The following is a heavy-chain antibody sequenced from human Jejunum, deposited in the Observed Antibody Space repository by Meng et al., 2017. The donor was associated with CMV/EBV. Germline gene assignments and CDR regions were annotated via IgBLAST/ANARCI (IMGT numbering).Heavy chain of an antibody. D-gene: IGHD3-22*01. CDR3: ARNGFYSLDF. J-gene: IGHJ4*02. V-gene: IGHV4-4*02. Sequence: RTCEVSGDSMSSSMWWSWVRQPPGKGLEWIGEIDHGESATYNPSLKSRVTISVDKSKNQLSLKLSSVTAADTAVYYCARNGFYSLDFWGQGTLVTVSS. CDR1: GDSMSSSMW. CDR2: IDHGESA.